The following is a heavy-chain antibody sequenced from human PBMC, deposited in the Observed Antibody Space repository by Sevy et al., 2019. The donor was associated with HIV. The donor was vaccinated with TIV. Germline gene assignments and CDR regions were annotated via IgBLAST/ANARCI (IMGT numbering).Heavy chain of an antibody. Sequence: GESLKISCAASGFSFSWYWMTWVRQTPEKGLEWVANIKQDGREKNYVDSVKGRITISRDNGKNSLYLQKNTLRVDDTTGYYWATKGGSRPNDAFDTWGQGTMVTVSS. CDR3: ATKGGSRPNDAFDT. CDR2: IKQDGREK. CDR1: GFSFSWYW. J-gene: IGHJ3*02. V-gene: IGHV3-7*01. D-gene: IGHD3-10*01.